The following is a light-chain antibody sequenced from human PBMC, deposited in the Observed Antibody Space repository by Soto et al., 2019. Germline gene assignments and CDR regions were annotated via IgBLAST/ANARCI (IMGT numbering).Light chain of an antibody. V-gene: IGKV2-28*01. Sequence: DIVMTQSPLSLPVTPGEPASISCRSSQSLLHSNGYNYLDWYLQKPGQSPQLLIYLGSNRASGVPDRFGGGGSGTDFTLKSSRVEAEDVGVYYCMQALQTPYTFGQGTKLEIK. CDR2: LGS. CDR3: MQALQTPYT. J-gene: IGKJ2*01. CDR1: QSLLHSNGYNY.